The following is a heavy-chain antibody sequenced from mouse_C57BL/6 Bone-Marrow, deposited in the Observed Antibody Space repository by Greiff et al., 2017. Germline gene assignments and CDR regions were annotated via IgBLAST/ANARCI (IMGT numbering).Heavy chain of an antibody. CDR3: ARDYGSKGDYAMDY. J-gene: IGHJ4*01. D-gene: IGHD1-1*01. V-gene: IGHV3-5*01. CDR2: IYYSGTI. Sequence: EVKLMESGPGLVKPSQTVFLTCTVTGISITTGNYRWSWIRQFPGNKLEWIGYIYYSGTITYNPSLTSRTTITRDTPKNQFFLEMNSLTAEDTATYYCARDYGSKGDYAMDYWCQGTSVTVSS. CDR1: GISITTGNYR.